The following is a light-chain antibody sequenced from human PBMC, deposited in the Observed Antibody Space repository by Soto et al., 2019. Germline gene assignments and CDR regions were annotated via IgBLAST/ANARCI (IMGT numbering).Light chain of an antibody. CDR3: QQYGSSPPLT. CDR2: GAS. V-gene: IGKV3-20*01. J-gene: IGKJ4*01. CDR1: QSVGSF. Sequence: EIVLTQSPATLSLSPGERATLSCRASQSVGSFLAWYQQKPGQAPRLLIYGASSRATGIPDRFSGSGSGTDFTLTISRLEPEDFAVYYCQQYGSSPPLTFGGGTKVDIK.